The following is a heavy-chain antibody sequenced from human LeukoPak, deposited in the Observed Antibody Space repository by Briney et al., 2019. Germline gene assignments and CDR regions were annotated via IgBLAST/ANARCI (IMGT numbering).Heavy chain of an antibody. V-gene: IGHV4-39*07. CDR2: IYYSGST. CDR3: AREGGYSPGY. CDR1: GGSISSSSYY. Sequence: KPSETLSLTCTVSGGSISSSSYYWGWIRQPPGKGLEWIGSIYYSGSTYYNPSLKSRVTISVDTSKNQFSLKLSSVTAAGTSVYYCAREGGYSPGYWGQGTLVTVSS. J-gene: IGHJ4*02. D-gene: IGHD5-18*01.